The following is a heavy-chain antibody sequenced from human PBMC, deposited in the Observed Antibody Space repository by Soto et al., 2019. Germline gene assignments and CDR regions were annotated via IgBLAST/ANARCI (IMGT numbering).Heavy chain of an antibody. Sequence: EVQLVESGGGLVKPGGSLRLSCAASGFTFSSYSMNWVRQAPGKGLEWVSSISSSSSYIYYAYPVKGRFTISRDNAKHSQYLQMNSLRAEETAVYYCAREQQLDPQLRWGQGTLVTVFS. J-gene: IGHJ4*02. D-gene: IGHD6-13*01. CDR1: GFTFSSYS. CDR2: ISSSSSYI. V-gene: IGHV3-21*01. CDR3: AREQQLDPQLR.